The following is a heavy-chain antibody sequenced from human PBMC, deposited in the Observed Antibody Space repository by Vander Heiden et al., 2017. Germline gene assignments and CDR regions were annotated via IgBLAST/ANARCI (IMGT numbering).Heavy chain of an antibody. Sequence: EVQLVESGGGLVQPGGSLRLSCAASGFTFSSYWMHWVRQVPGKGLVWISDINNDGSTTTYADSVKGRFTISRDNAKNTLYLQMNSLRAEDTAVYYCAILPYDGYLLDYWGQGTLVTVSS. J-gene: IGHJ4*02. CDR3: AILPYDGYLLDY. CDR2: INNDGSTT. D-gene: IGHD4-17*01. CDR1: GFTFSSYW. V-gene: IGHV3-74*01.